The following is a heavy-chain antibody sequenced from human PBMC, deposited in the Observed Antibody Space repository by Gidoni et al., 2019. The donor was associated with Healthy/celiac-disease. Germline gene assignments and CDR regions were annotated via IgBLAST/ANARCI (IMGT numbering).Heavy chain of an antibody. CDR2: IRSKAYGGTT. CDR1: GFTFGDYA. CDR3: TRDLPYYYYYYGMDV. Sequence: EVQLVESGGGLVQPGRSLRLSCTASGFTFGDYAMSWFRQAPGKGLEWVGFIRSKAYGGTTEYAASVKGRFTISRDDSKSIAYLQMNSLKTEDTAVYYCTRDLPYYYYYYGMDVWGQGTTVTVSS. J-gene: IGHJ6*02. V-gene: IGHV3-49*03.